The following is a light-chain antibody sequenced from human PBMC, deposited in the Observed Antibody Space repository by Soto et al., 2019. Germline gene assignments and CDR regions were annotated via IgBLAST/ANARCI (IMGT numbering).Light chain of an antibody. CDR3: QQFNVYPIT. Sequence: AIQLTQSPSSLSASVGDRVTITCRASQDIRCALAWYQQKPGKAPKLLIYDVSSLESGVPSRFSGSGSGTDFTFTISSLQPEDFATYYCQQFNVYPITFGQGTRLEIK. V-gene: IGKV1-13*02. J-gene: IGKJ5*01. CDR1: QDIRCA. CDR2: DVS.